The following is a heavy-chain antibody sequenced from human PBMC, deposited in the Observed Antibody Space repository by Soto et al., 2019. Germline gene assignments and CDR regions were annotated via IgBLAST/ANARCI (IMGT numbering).Heavy chain of an antibody. D-gene: IGHD2-21*01. CDR1: GGSISSSNW. CDR2: IYHSGST. Sequence: QVQLQASGPGLVKPSGTLSLTCAVSGGSISSSNWWSWVRKPPGKVLEWIGEIYHSGSTNYTPSLKSRVTISVDKSKNHCSLKLSSVTAADTAVYYFAMVVIGGGWFDPWGQGTLVTVSS. J-gene: IGHJ5*02. V-gene: IGHV4-4*02. CDR3: AMVVIGGGWFDP.